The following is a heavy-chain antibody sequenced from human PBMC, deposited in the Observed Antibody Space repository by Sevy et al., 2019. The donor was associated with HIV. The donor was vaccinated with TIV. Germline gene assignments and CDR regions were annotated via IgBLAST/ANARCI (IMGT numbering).Heavy chain of an antibody. CDR3: AAGVPGEYVDCGNIGCYTDYFAY. D-gene: IGHD2-2*02. Sequence: ASVKVSCKVSGYTLTELSMHWVRQAPGKGLEWMGSFDPEDGETIYAQKLQGRVTMTEDTSTDTAYIYLSSLRSEDSAVYYCAAGVPGEYVDCGNIGCYTDYFAYWGQGTLVTVSS. V-gene: IGHV1-24*01. CDR1: GYTLTELS. CDR2: FDPEDGET. J-gene: IGHJ4*02.